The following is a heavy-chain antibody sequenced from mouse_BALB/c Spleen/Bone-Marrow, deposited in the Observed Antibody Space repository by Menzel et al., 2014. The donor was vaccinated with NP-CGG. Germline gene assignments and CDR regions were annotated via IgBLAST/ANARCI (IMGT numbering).Heavy chain of an antibody. CDR1: DYTFTRYW. V-gene: IGHV1-74*01. D-gene: IGHD6-1*01. J-gene: IGHJ4*01. CDR3: ARTLQPRRAMDY. CDR2: IDPSNSET. Sequence: QVQLQPSGPELVRPGASVQMSCKASDYTFTRYWMHWVKRRPGQGLEWIGMIDPSNSETRLNQKFKDKATVNVDKSYNTADRHLSSLTSEDSAVYYGARTLQPRRAMDYWGQGPSVTGTS.